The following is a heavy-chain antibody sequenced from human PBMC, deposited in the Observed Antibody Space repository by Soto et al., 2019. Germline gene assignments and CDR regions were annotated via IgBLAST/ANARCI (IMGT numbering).Heavy chain of an antibody. CDR3: AKLLWFGVDGMDV. Sequence: WWSLRLSCSASVFTFSSYAMSWVRQAPGKGLEWVSAISGSGGSTYYADSVKGRFTISRDNSKNTLYLQMNSLRAEDTAVYYCAKLLWFGVDGMDVWGQGTTVTVSS. J-gene: IGHJ6*02. CDR2: ISGSGGST. D-gene: IGHD3-10*01. CDR1: VFTFSSYA. V-gene: IGHV3-23*01.